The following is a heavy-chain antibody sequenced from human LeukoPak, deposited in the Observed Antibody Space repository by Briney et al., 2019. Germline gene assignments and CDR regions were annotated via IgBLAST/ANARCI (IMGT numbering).Heavy chain of an antibody. J-gene: IGHJ6*02. CDR2: ISGSGGTT. Sequence: GGSLRLSCAASGFTFDNYAMNWVRQAPGKGLEWVSVISGSGGTTYYADSVKGRFTISRDSSKNTLYLQMNSLRAEDTAVYYCAKVSGGGLYYDGMDVWGQGTTVTVSS. V-gene: IGHV3-23*01. D-gene: IGHD1-14*01. CDR3: AKVSGGGLYYDGMDV. CDR1: GFTFDNYA.